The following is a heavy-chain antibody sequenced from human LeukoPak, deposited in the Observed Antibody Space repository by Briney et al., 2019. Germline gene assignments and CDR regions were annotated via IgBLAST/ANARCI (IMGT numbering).Heavy chain of an antibody. CDR2: IRSKAYGGTT. Sequence: GGSLRLSCAASGFTFSDYYMSWVRQAPGKGLEWVGFIRSKAYGGTTEYAASVKGRFTISRDDSKSIAYLQMNSLKTEDTAVYYCTRDVRYCSSTSCYRRFDYWGQGTLVTVSS. D-gene: IGHD2-2*02. CDR1: GFTFSDYY. CDR3: TRDVRYCSSTSCYRRFDY. V-gene: IGHV3-49*04. J-gene: IGHJ4*02.